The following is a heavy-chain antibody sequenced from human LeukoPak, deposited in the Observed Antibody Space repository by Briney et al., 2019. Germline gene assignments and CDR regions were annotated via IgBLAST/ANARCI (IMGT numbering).Heavy chain of an antibody. D-gene: IGHD2-2*02. CDR3: AKLGGGSCYNPFNY. CDR2: ITGSGGNT. J-gene: IGHJ4*02. CDR1: GFSFSSYG. Sequence: PGGSLRLSCAASGFSFSSYGMSWVRQGPGKGLEWVSTITGSGGNTDYADSVKGRFTISRDNSKNTLYLQMNSLRAEDTAVYYCAKLGGGSCYNPFNYWGQGTLVTVSS. V-gene: IGHV3-23*01.